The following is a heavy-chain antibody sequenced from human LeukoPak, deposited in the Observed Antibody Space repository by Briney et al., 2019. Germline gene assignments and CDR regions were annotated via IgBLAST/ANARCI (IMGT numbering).Heavy chain of an antibody. Sequence: HGEWLKISCKGSGYSFTSYCIGWVRQLPGKGLEWMGIISPGDSDTRNSPSFEGHVTFSADKSSSTAYLQWSSLKASDSAMYYCARRPPSTTVTTWAFDYWGQGTLVTVSS. CDR1: GYSFTSYC. J-gene: IGHJ4*02. CDR2: ISPGDSDT. D-gene: IGHD4-17*01. CDR3: ARRPPSTTVTTWAFDY. V-gene: IGHV5-51*01.